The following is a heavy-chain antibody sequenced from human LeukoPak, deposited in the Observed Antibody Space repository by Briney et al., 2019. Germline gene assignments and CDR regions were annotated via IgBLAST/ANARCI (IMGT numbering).Heavy chain of an antibody. V-gene: IGHV3-7*04. D-gene: IGHD3-10*01. Sequence: GGSLRLSCAASGFTFSSNWMTWVRQAPGKGLEWVANIKQDGSEKFYVDSVKGRFTISRDNAKSSLYLQMKSLRAEDTAVYFCVRESVYGSRSYYSYWGQGTLVTVSS. CDR2: IKQDGSEK. CDR3: VRESVYGSRSYYSY. J-gene: IGHJ4*02. CDR1: GFTFSSNW.